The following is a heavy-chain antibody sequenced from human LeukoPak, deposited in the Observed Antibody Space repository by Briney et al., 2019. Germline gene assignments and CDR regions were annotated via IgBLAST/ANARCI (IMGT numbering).Heavy chain of an antibody. CDR3: AKENWVYNWKYDSSGSGINY. V-gene: IGHV3-23*01. CDR2: ISGGGGST. J-gene: IGHJ4*02. Sequence: GGSLRLSCAASGFTFSSYAMSWVRQAPGKGLEWVSAISGGGGSTYSADSVMGRFTISRDNSKTTLYLQMNSLRAEDTAVYYCAKENWVYNWKYDSSGSGINYWGRGTRVTVSS. CDR1: GFTFSSYA. D-gene: IGHD3-22*01.